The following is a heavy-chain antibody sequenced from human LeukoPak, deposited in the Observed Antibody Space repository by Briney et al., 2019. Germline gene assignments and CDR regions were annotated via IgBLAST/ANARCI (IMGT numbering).Heavy chain of an antibody. CDR3: ASTSGYCSGGNCYSAFDY. CDR2: IYYSGST. V-gene: IGHV4-59*02. Sequence: SETPSLTCTVSGGSVSTYYWNWIRQPPGKGLEWIGYIYYSGSTNYNPSLKSRLTISVDTSNNQFSLKLSSVTAADTAVYYCASTSGYCSGGNCYSAFDYWGQGTLVTVSS. J-gene: IGHJ4*02. CDR1: GGSVSTYY. D-gene: IGHD2-15*01.